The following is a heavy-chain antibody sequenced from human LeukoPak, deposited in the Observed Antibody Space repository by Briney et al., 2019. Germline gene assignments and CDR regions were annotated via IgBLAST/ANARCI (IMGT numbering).Heavy chain of an antibody. CDR1: GLTFTDFA. CDR2: ISASGGSS. J-gene: IGHJ4*02. CDR3: AKVETSYYDSSGYYPFDS. Sequence: GGSLRLSCEASGLTFTDFANNWVRQAPGKGPEWVSAISASGGSSFYADSVKGRFTISKDNSKNTLYLQMNSLRADDTAVYYCAKVETSYYDSSGYYPFDSWGQGTLVTVSS. V-gene: IGHV3-23*01. D-gene: IGHD3-22*01.